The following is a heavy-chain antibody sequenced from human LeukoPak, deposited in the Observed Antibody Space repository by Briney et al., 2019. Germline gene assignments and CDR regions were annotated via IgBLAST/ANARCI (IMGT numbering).Heavy chain of an antibody. CDR1: GFTFSSYW. Sequence: GSLRLSCAASGFTFSSYWMSWVRQAPGKGLEWVANIKQDGSEKYYVDSVKGRFTISRDNAKNSLYLQMNSLRAEDTAVYYCARDYYDSSGYYPGYWGQGTLVTVSS. V-gene: IGHV3-7*05. CDR2: IKQDGSEK. J-gene: IGHJ4*02. D-gene: IGHD3-22*01. CDR3: ARDYYDSSGYYPGY.